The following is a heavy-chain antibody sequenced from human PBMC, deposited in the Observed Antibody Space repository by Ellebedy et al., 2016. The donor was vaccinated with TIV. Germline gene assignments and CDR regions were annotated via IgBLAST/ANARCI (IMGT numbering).Heavy chain of an antibody. Sequence: GESLKISXAASGFMFNNYWMSWVRQAPGKGLEWVATIKQDGSEKYYVASVTGRFIISRDNAKNSLYLQMNSLRAEDTAVYYCVRDKIVGATIFDYWGQGTLVTVSS. CDR3: VRDKIVGATIFDY. J-gene: IGHJ4*02. D-gene: IGHD1-26*01. V-gene: IGHV3-7*01. CDR1: GFMFNNYW. CDR2: IKQDGSEK.